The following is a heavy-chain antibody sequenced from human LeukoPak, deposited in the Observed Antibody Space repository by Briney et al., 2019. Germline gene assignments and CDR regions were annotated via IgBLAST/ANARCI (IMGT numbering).Heavy chain of an antibody. V-gene: IGHV3-48*02. D-gene: IGHD2-21*02. CDR1: GFTFSSYS. CDR3: AKSDTYRFDY. J-gene: IGHJ4*02. Sequence: GGSLRLSCAASGFTFSSYSMNWVRQAPGKGLEWLSYISSSSSIIYYADSVKGRFTISRDNAKNTLYLQMNSLRDEDTAVYYCAKSDTYRFDYWGQGTLVTVSS. CDR2: ISSSSSII.